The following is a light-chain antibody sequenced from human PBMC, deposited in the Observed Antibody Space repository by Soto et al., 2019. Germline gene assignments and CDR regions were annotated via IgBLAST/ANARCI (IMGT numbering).Light chain of an antibody. CDR1: QSVSSH. V-gene: IGKV3-11*01. CDR2: EAF. CDR3: QQRRNWPIT. Sequence: EIVLTQSPATLSFSPGERGTLSCRASQSVSSHLAWYQQKPGQGPRLLIYEAFNRATGIPARLSGSGSGTDFTLTISILEPEDFAVYYCQQRRNWPITFGKGTRLEIK. J-gene: IGKJ5*01.